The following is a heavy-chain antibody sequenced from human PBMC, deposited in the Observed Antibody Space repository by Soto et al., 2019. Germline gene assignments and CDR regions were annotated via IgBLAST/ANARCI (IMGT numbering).Heavy chain of an antibody. D-gene: IGHD3-10*01. CDR1: GYTFTSYD. Sequence: ASVKVSCKASGYTFTSYDINWVRQATGQGLEWMGWMNPNSGNTGYAQKFQGRVTMTRNTSISTAYMELSSLRSEDTAVYYCARGRGSGSYYYYYGMDVLGQGTTVTVSS. V-gene: IGHV1-8*01. CDR2: MNPNSGNT. CDR3: ARGRGSGSYYYYYGMDV. J-gene: IGHJ6*02.